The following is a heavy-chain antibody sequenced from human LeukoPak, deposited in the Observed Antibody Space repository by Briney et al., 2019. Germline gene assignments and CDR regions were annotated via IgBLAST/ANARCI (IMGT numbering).Heavy chain of an antibody. V-gene: IGHV4-59*01. CDR2: IYYSGST. CDR3: ARGGYFDYFDY. CDR1: GGSISSYY. Sequence: SETLSLTCTVSGGSISSYYWNWIRQPPGKGLEWIGYIYYSGSTNYNPSLKSRVTISVDTSKNQFSLNPTSVTAADTAVYYCARGGYFDYFDYWGQGTLVTVSS. D-gene: IGHD3-9*01. J-gene: IGHJ4*02.